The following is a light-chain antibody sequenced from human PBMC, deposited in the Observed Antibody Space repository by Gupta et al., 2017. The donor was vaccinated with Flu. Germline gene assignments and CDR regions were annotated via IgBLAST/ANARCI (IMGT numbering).Light chain of an antibody. V-gene: IGLV1-51*02. J-gene: IGLJ3*02. CDR2: ENN. CDR1: SSNIGNNY. Sequence: QTVTISCSGSSSNIGNNYVSWYQQLPGTAPKLLIYENNKRPSGIPDRFSGSKSGTSATLGITGLQTGDEADYYCGTWDSSLRGVFGGGTKLTVL. CDR3: GTWDSSLRGV.